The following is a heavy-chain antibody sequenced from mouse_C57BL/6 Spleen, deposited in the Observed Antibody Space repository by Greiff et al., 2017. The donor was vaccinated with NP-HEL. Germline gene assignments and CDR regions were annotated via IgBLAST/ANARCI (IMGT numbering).Heavy chain of an antibody. CDR1: GYAFSSSW. V-gene: IGHV1-82*01. CDR2: IYPGDGDT. J-gene: IGHJ3*01. CDR3: AREGGGNYWFAY. D-gene: IGHD2-1*01. Sequence: QVQLQQSGPELVKPGASVKISCKASGYAFSSSWMNWVKQRPGKGLEWIGRIYPGDGDTNYNGKFKGKATLTADKSSSTAYMQLSSLTSEDSAVXFCAREGGGNYWFAYWGQGTLVTVSA.